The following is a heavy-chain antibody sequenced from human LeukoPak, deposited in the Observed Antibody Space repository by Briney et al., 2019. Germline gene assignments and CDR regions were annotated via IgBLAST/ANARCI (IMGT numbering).Heavy chain of an antibody. CDR3: ARWQLVSYYYGMDV. Sequence: PSETLSLTCTVSGGSISSGGYYWSWIRQHPGKGLEWIGYIYYSGSTYYNPSLKSRVTISVDTSKNQFSLKLSSVTAADTAVYYCARWQLVSYYYGMDVWGQGTTVTVSS. V-gene: IGHV4-31*03. J-gene: IGHJ6*02. CDR2: IYYSGST. CDR1: GGSISSGGYY. D-gene: IGHD6-6*01.